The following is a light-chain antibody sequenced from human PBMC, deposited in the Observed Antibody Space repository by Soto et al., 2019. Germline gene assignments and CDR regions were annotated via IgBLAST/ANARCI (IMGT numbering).Light chain of an antibody. CDR1: RSDIGSYNL. CDR3: SSYTGSSTS. J-gene: IGLJ3*02. CDR2: DVS. Sequence: QSALTQPASVSGSPGQSITISCTGTRSDIGSYNLVSWYQQHPGKAPKLIIYDVSFRPSGISDRFSGSKSGNTASLTISGLQAEDEAAYFCSSYTGSSTSFGGGTKVTVL. V-gene: IGLV2-14*02.